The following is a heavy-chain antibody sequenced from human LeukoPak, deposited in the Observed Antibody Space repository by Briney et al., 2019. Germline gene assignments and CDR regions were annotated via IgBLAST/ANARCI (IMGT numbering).Heavy chain of an antibody. CDR3: ARGTTINYYGSGSYYDY. D-gene: IGHD3-10*01. J-gene: IGHJ4*02. Sequence: GASVKVSCKASGYTFTSYAISWVRQAPGQGLEWMGGIIPIFGTANYAQKFQGRVTITADESTSTAYMELSSLRSEDTAVYYCARGTTINYYGSGSYYDYWGQGTLVTVSS. CDR1: GYTFTSYA. CDR2: IIPIFGTA. V-gene: IGHV1-69*13.